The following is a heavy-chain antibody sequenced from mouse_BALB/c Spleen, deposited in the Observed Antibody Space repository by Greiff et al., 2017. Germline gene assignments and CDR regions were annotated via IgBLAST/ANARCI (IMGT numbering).Heavy chain of an antibody. Sequence: VQLKESGGDLVKPGGSLKLSCAASGFTFSSYGMSWVRQTPDKRLEWVATISSGGSYTYYPDSVKGRFTISRDNAKNTLYLQMSSLKSEDTAMYYCARHGEGRGGRDYWGQGTTLTVSS. V-gene: IGHV5-6*01. J-gene: IGHJ2*01. CDR1: GFTFSSYG. CDR3: ARHGEGRGGRDY. D-gene: IGHD3-3*01. CDR2: ISSGGSYT.